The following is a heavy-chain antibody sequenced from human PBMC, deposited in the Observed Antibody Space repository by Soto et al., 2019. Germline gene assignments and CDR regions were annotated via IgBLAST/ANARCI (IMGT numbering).Heavy chain of an antibody. CDR2: IDPSDSYT. CDR1: GYNFISHW. Sequence: GESLKISCKGSGYNFISHWINWVRQMPGKGLEWMGRIDPSDSYTNYSPSFQGHVTISTDKSISTAYLQWSSLKASDTAMYYCAGPYCNSTSCQGHDFYGMDVWGQGTTVTVSS. D-gene: IGHD2-2*01. V-gene: IGHV5-10-1*01. CDR3: AGPYCNSTSCQGHDFYGMDV. J-gene: IGHJ6*02.